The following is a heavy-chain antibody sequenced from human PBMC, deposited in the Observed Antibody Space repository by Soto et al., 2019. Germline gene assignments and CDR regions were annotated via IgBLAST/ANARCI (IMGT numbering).Heavy chain of an antibody. Sequence: SETLSLTCTVSGGSISSYYWSWIRQPPGKGLEWIGYIYYSGSTNYNPSLKSRVTISVDTSKNQFSLKLSSVTAADTAVYYCARHGLYDFLQPDYWGQGTLVTVSS. J-gene: IGHJ4*02. CDR2: IYYSGST. V-gene: IGHV4-59*08. D-gene: IGHD3-3*01. CDR1: GGSISSYY. CDR3: ARHGLYDFLQPDY.